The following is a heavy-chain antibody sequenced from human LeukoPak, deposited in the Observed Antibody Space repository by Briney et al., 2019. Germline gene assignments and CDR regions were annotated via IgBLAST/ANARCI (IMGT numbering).Heavy chain of an antibody. J-gene: IGHJ2*01. CDR1: GFTFSSYA. D-gene: IGHD1-26*01. CDR3: ARGGVVGATDYWYFDL. V-gene: IGHV3-23*01. Sequence: GGSLRLSCAASGFTFSSYAMSWVRQAPGKGLEWVSAISGSGGSTYYADSVKGRFTISRDNSKNTLYRQMNSLRAEDTAVYYCARGGVVGATDYWYFDLWGRGTLVTVSS. CDR2: ISGSGGST.